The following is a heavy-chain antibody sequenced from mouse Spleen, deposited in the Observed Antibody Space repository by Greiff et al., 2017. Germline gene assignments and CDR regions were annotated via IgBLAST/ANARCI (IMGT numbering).Heavy chain of an antibody. D-gene: IGHD2-4*01. CDR3: ARGDYDYRFDY. J-gene: IGHJ2*01. V-gene: IGHV5-16*01. Sequence: EVQLVESEGGLVQPGSSMKLSCTASGFTFSDYYMAWVRQVPEKGLEWVANINYDGSSTYYLDSLKSRFIISRDNAKNILYLQMSSLKSEDTATYYCARGDYDYRFDYWGQGTTLTVSS. CDR2: INYDGSST. CDR1: GFTFSDYY.